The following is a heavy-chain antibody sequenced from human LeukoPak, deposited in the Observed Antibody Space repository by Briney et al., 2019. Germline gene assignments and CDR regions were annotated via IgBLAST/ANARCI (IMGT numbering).Heavy chain of an antibody. CDR3: ARDGYDSSGSYYEFGADY. CDR2: INSDGSST. D-gene: IGHD3-22*01. J-gene: IGHJ4*02. CDR1: GFTFSSYW. V-gene: IGHV3-74*01. Sequence: GGSLRHSCAASGFTFSSYWMHWVRQAPGKGLVWVSRINSDGSSTSYADSVKGRFTISRDNAKNTLYLQMNSLRAEDTAVYYCARDGYDSSGSYYEFGADYWGQGTLVNVSS.